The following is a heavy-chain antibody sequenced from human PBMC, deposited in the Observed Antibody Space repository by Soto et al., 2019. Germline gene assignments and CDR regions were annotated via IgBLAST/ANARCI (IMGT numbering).Heavy chain of an antibody. Sequence: GGSLRLSCAGSGFTFSTYAMSWVRQAPGKGLEWVSTISGSGGKSYYADSVKGRFTISRDNSKNTLYLQMNSLRAEDTAVYYFSREWRGFRLRPGRGYYGMDVWGQGTTVTVSS. CDR1: GFTFSTYA. CDR3: SREWRGFRLRPGRGYYGMDV. J-gene: IGHJ6*02. D-gene: IGHD5-12*01. V-gene: IGHV3-23*01. CDR2: ISGSGGKS.